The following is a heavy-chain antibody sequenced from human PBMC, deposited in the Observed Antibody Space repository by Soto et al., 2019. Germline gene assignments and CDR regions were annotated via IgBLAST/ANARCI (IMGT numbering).Heavy chain of an antibody. D-gene: IGHD2-2*01. Sequence: QVQLQESGPGLVKPSETLSLTCTVSGGSISSYYWSWIRQPPGKGLEWIGYIYYSGSTNYNPSIKSRVTISVDTSKNQFSLKLSSLTAADTAVYYCAREGCSSTSCYHGWFDPWGQGTLVTVSS. CDR3: AREGCSSTSCYHGWFDP. V-gene: IGHV4-59*01. CDR2: IYYSGST. J-gene: IGHJ5*02. CDR1: GGSISSYY.